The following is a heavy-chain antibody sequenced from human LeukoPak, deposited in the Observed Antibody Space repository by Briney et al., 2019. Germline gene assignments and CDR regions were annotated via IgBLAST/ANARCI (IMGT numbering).Heavy chain of an antibody. D-gene: IGHD3-10*02. Sequence: GGSLRPSCAASGFTFNTNWMHWVRQAAGKGLVWVSCINGDGSTTTYADSVKCRFTISRDNAKNTVYLQINNLRAEDTAVYYCARDRYYVPDNWGKGTLVTVSS. CDR1: GFTFNTNW. J-gene: IGHJ4*02. V-gene: IGHV3-74*01. CDR2: INGDGSTT. CDR3: ARDRYYVPDN.